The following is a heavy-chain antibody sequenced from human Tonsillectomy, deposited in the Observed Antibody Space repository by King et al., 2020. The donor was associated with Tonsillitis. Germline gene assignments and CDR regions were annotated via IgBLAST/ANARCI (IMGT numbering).Heavy chain of an antibody. CDR1: GGSISSGYYYY. CDR3: AREFSDRSGNYGMDV. J-gene: IGHJ6*02. CDR2: IFYSGST. Sequence: VQLQESGPGLVKPSQTVSLTCTVSGGSISSGYYYYWSWIRQPPGKGLEWIGNIFYSGSTYYNPSLKSRVTISVDTSKNQFSLILNSVTAADSAVYYCAREFSDRSGNYGMDVWGQGTTVTVSS. V-gene: IGHV4-30-4*01. D-gene: IGHD3-22*01.